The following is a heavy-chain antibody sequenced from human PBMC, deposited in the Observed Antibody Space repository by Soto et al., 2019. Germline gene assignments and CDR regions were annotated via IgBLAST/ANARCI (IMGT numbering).Heavy chain of an antibody. CDR1: GGIFSTYA. D-gene: IGHD3-10*01. CDR3: XXXXXXXXXGNYYNRIDF. CDR2: IIPIFGTP. J-gene: IGHJ4*02. Sequence: QVQLVQSGAEVKKPGSSVKVSCKASGGIFSTYAISWLRQAPGQGLEWMGGIIPIFGTPNYAQRFQGRVTITADESTSTAYMXLXXXRXXXTXXXXXXXXXXXXXXGNYYNRIDFWGQGTLVTVSS. V-gene: IGHV1-69*01.